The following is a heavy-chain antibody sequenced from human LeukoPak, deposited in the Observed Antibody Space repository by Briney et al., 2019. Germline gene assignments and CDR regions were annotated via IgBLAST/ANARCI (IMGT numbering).Heavy chain of an antibody. CDR1: AGSISSYY. D-gene: IGHD3-22*01. Sequence: SETLSLTCTVSAGSISSYYCSWIRQPPAKGLEWIGYIYYSGSTNYNPSLKSRVTISVDTSKNQFSLKLSSVTAADTAVYYCAREGGGTMYYDSSGYFDYWGQGTLVTVSS. V-gene: IGHV4-59*01. J-gene: IGHJ4*02. CDR3: AREGGGTMYYDSSGYFDY. CDR2: IYYSGST.